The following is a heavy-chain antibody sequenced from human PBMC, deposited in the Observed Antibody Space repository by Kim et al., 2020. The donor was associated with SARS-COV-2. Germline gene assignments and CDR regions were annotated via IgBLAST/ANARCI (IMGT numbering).Heavy chain of an antibody. D-gene: IGHD6-6*01. Sequence: RYSPSFQGQVNIAADKSISTAYLQWSSLKASDTAMYYCAGYSSSPNGWFDPWGQGTLVTVSS. CDR3: AGYSSSPNGWFDP. V-gene: IGHV5-51*01. J-gene: IGHJ5*02.